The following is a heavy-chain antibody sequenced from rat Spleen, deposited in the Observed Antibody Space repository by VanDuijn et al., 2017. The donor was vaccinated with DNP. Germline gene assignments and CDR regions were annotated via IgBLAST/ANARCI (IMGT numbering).Heavy chain of an antibody. CDR3: ATRSPFAY. J-gene: IGHJ2*01. V-gene: IGHV5S13*01. Sequence: EVQLVESGGGLVQPGRSLKLSCAASGFTFSNYGMAWVRQAPGKGLEWVASINSDGGSTYYSDSVKGRFTVSRHNSENTLFLQMDSLRSEDTATYYCATRSPFAYWGQGLMVTVSS. CDR1: GFTFSNYG. CDR2: INSDGGST.